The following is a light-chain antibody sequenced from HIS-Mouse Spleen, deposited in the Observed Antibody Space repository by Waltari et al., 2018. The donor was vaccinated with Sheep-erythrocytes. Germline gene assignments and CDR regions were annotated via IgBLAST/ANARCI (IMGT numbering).Light chain of an antibody. Sequence: QSALTQPASVSGSPGPSITIPCPGTSSDVGSYNLVSWYQQHPGKAPKLMIYEGSKRPSGVSNRFSDSKSGNTASLTISGLQAEDEADYYCCSYAGSSTFYVFGTGTKVTVL. CDR3: CSYAGSSTFYV. CDR1: SSDVGSYNL. CDR2: EGS. V-gene: IGLV2-23*03. J-gene: IGLJ1*01.